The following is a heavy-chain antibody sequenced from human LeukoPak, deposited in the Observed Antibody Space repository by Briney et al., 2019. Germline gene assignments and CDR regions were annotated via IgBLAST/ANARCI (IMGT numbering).Heavy chain of an antibody. J-gene: IGHJ4*02. D-gene: IGHD2-15*01. CDR2: ISYDGSNK. Sequence: GGSLRLSCAASGFTFSSYAMHWVRQAPGKGLEWVAVISYDGSNKYYADSVKGRFTISRDNSKNTLYLQMNSLRAEDTAVYYCASFGYCSGGSCDDYWGQGTLVTVSS. CDR1: GFTFSSYA. CDR3: ASFGYCSGGSCDDY. V-gene: IGHV3-30-3*01.